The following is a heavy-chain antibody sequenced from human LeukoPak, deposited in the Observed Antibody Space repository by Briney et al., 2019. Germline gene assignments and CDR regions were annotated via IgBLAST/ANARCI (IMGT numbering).Heavy chain of an antibody. V-gene: IGHV1-8*02. Sequence: ASAKVSCKTSGYTFTNYDINWVRQATGQGLEWLGWMSPGSGYTGYAQKFQGRVTMTRDISITTAYVELSSLRSEDTAVYYCARGIGAGVDYWGQGTLVTVPS. CDR2: MSPGSGYT. CDR1: GYTFTNYD. CDR3: ARGIGAGVDY. D-gene: IGHD6-25*01. J-gene: IGHJ4*02.